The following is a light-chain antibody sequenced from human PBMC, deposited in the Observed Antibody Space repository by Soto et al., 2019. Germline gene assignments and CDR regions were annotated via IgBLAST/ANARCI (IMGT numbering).Light chain of an antibody. CDR1: QSVLYTSNNKNS. Sequence: DIVMTQSPDSLAVSLGERATINCKSSQSVLYTSNNKNSFAWYQQIPGQPPKLLIYWASTRESGVPDRFSGSGSGTDFTLTISSLQAEDVAVYYCQQYYSTPFTFGPGTKVDIK. V-gene: IGKV4-1*01. CDR2: WAS. CDR3: QQYYSTPFT. J-gene: IGKJ3*01.